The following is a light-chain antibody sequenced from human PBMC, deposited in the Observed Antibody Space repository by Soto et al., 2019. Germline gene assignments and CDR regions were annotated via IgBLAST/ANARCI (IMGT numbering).Light chain of an antibody. CDR1: QTISSW. J-gene: IGKJ4*01. CDR3: QQTDSFPLT. V-gene: IGKV1D-12*01. Sequence: DIQMTQSPSSVSASVGDTVTITCRASQTISSWLAWYQQKPGKAPELLIYAASSLQSGVPSRFSGRGSGTHFTLTIASLQPEDFATYYCQQTDSFPLTCGGGTKVEI. CDR2: AAS.